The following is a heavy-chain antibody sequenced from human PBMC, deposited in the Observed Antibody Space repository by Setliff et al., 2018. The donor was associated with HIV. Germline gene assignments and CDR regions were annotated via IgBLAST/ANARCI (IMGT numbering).Heavy chain of an antibody. CDR2: IIITLDTA. D-gene: IGHD3-3*02. J-gene: IGHJ4*02. CDR3: ARHPMSPFLEWSYDS. CDR1: GGTFNRYT. Sequence: SVKVSCKASGGTFNRYTISWVRRAPGQGLEWMGGIIITLDTADYAEKFQGRVTITADESTSTAYMELNSLRSEDTAVYYCARHPMSPFLEWSYDSWGQGTLVTVSS. V-gene: IGHV1-69*13.